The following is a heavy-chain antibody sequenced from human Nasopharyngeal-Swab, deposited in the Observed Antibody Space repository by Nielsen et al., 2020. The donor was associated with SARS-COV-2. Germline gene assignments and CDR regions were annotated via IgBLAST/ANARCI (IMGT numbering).Heavy chain of an antibody. CDR1: GFTFSSYW. J-gene: IGHJ4*02. CDR2: ISGSGGST. V-gene: IGHV3-23*01. D-gene: IGHD6-19*01. Sequence: GGSLRLSCAASGFTFSSYWMSWVRQAPGKGLEWVSAISGSGGSTYYADSVKGRFTISRDNSKNTLYLQMNSLRAEDTAVYYCAKLSSSGWYGRDWGQGTLVTVSS. CDR3: AKLSSSGWYGRD.